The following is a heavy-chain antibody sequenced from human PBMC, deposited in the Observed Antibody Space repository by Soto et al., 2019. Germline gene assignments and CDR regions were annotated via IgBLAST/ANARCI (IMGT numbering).Heavy chain of an antibody. CDR2: IYHSGST. J-gene: IGHJ4*02. CDR1: GGSISSGDYS. V-gene: IGHV4-30-2*01. D-gene: IGHD4-17*01. Sequence: SETLSLTCAVSGGSISSGDYSWTWIRQPPGKRMEWIGYIYHSGSTYYNPSLKSRVIILVDRYKNQFSLKLSSVTAADTAVYYCARGEDYGGNFQYFDYWGQGTLVTVSS. CDR3: ARGEDYGGNFQYFDY.